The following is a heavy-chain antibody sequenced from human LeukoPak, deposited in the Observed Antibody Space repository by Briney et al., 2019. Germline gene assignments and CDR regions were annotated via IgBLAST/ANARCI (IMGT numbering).Heavy chain of an antibody. J-gene: IGHJ4*02. CDR2: IIPILGIA. CDR3: ARGAYYYGSGSYYPYYFDY. CDR1: GGTFSSYA. D-gene: IGHD3-10*01. Sequence: SVKVSCKASGGTFSSYAISWVRQAPGQGLEWMGRIIPILGIANYAQKFQGRVTITADKSTSTAYMELSSLRSEDTAVYYCARGAYYYGSGSYYPYYFDYWGQGTLVTVSS. V-gene: IGHV1-69*04.